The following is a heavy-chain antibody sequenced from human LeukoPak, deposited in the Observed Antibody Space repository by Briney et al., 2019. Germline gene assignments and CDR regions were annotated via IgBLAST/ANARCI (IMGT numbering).Heavy chain of an antibody. CDR2: INTNTGNP. CDR1: GYTFTSYA. CDR3: AREGLYYYDSSGYYYPDAFDI. J-gene: IGHJ3*02. D-gene: IGHD3-22*01. Sequence: GASVKVSCKASGYTFTSYAMNWVRQAPGQGLEWMGWINTNTGNPTYAQGFTGRFVFSLDTSVSTAYLQISSLKAEDTAVYYCAREGLYYYDSSGYYYPDAFDIWGQGTMVTVSS. V-gene: IGHV7-4-1*02.